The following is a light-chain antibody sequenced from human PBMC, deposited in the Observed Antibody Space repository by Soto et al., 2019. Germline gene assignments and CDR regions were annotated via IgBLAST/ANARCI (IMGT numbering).Light chain of an antibody. V-gene: IGKV1-5*01. CDR1: QSINRW. J-gene: IGKJ1*01. CDR3: QQYNNYLTWT. CDR2: DAS. Sequence: DIQMTQSPSTLSASVGDRVTITCRASQSINRWLVWYQQKPGKAPKVLIFDASILASGVPSRFSGRGSGTEFTLTISSLQPDDFAPYYYQQYNNYLTWTFGQGTKVDIK.